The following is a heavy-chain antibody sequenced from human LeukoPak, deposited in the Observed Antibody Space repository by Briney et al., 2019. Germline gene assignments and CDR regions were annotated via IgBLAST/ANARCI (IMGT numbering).Heavy chain of an antibody. V-gene: IGHV4-34*01. CDR3: ARVRIAAAGIGWFDP. J-gene: IGHJ5*02. CDR1: GGSFSAYY. Sequence: SETLSLTCAVYGGSFSAYYWSWIRQPPGKGLDWIGEINHSGSTNYNPSLKSRVTISVDTSKNQFSLKLSSVTAADTAVYYCARVRIAAAGIGWFDPWGQGTLVTVSS. D-gene: IGHD6-13*01. CDR2: INHSGST.